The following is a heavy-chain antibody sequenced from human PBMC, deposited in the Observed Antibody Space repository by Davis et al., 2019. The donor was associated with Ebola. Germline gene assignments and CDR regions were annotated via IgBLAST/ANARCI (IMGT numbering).Heavy chain of an antibody. CDR1: AFTFSSYE. J-gene: IGHJ4*02. V-gene: IGHV3-48*03. CDR2: ISSSGSSI. CDR3: ARSFGEFFLYFDY. Sequence: GGSLRLSCAASAFTFSSYEMNWVRQAPGKGLEWVSYISSSGSSIYYADSVKGRFTISRDNAKNSLYLQMNSLRAEDTAVYYCARSFGEFFLYFDYWGQGTLVTVSS. D-gene: IGHD3-10*01.